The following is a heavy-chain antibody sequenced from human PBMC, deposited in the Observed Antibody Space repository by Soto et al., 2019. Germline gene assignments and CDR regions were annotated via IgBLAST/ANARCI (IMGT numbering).Heavy chain of an antibody. V-gene: IGHV3-74*01. D-gene: IGHD2-21*01. CDR2: INTDGSST. CDR1: GFTFSSYA. J-gene: IGHJ6*02. Sequence: PGGSLRLSCAASGFTFSSYAMHWVRQAPGKGLVWVSRINTDGSSTSYADSVKGRFTISRDNAKNTLYLQMNSLRAEDTAVYFCVRDSYISGYYYGMDVWGQGTTVTVS. CDR3: VRDSYISGYYYGMDV.